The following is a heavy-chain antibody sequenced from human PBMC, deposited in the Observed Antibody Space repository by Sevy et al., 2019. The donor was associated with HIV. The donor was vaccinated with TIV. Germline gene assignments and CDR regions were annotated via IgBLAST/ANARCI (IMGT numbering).Heavy chain of an antibody. V-gene: IGHV4-39*02. J-gene: IGHJ4*02. CDR1: GDSISNNDYY. CDR3: AREGPRIAQFDY. Sequence: SETQSLTCTVSGDSISNNDYYWAWIRQPPGKGLDWIGSIYHSGSTYYTPSLKSRVTISVDTSKNQFSLKLRSVTAADTAVYYCAREGPRIAQFDYWGQGTLVTVSS. CDR2: IYHSGST. D-gene: IGHD2-15*01.